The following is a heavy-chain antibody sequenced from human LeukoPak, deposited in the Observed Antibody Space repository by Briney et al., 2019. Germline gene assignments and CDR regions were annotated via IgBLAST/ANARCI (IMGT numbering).Heavy chain of an antibody. CDR2: IYTSGST. D-gene: IGHD6-13*01. Sequence: SETLSLTCTVSGGSISSYYWSWIRQPAGKGLEWIGRIYTSGSTNYNPSLKSRVTMSVDTSKNQFSLKLSSVTAADTAVYYCARSGWFPHYFDYWRQGTLVTVSS. J-gene: IGHJ4*02. CDR1: GGSISSYY. CDR3: ARSGWFPHYFDY. V-gene: IGHV4-4*07.